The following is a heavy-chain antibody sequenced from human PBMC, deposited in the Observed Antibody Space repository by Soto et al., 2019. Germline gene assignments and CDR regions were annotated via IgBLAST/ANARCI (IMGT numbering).Heavy chain of an antibody. Sequence: VQLLESGVDLVQPGGSLRLSCVASGFILNNYAMSWVRQAPGKGLEWGSPSGGTEGDSDGVPWYEDSVKGRFTISRDSSATTLFLHMDNLRAEDSALYYCVKRGRNWGAFDFWGPGTTVVVSS. CDR3: VKRGRNWGAFDF. CDR1: GFILNNYA. V-gene: IGHV3-23*01. CDR2: SGGTEGDSDGVP. D-gene: IGHD7-27*01. J-gene: IGHJ3*01.